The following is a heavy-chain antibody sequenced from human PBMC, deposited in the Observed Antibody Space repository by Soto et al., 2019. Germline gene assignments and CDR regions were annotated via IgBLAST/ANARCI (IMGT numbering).Heavy chain of an antibody. CDR1: GFTFSSYW. D-gene: IGHD2-8*01. Sequence: GGSLRLSCAASGFTFSSYWMSWVRQAPGKGLEWVANIKQDGSEKYYVDSVKGRFTISRDNAKNSLYLQMNSLRAEDTAVYYCARVGPLSLMVYAILPHEDAFDIWGQGTMVTVSS. V-gene: IGHV3-7*01. CDR3: ARVGPLSLMVYAILPHEDAFDI. CDR2: IKQDGSEK. J-gene: IGHJ3*02.